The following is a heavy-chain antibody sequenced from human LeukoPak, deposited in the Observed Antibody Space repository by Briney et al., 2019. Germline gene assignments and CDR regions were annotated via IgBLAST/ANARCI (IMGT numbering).Heavy chain of an antibody. CDR1: GFTFNSYG. CDR3: AKDKSSGYGTADF. Sequence: GGSLRLSCAASGFTFNSYGMSLVRQAPGKGLEWVSGISSSCISTYYADSVKARFTISRDNSKNTLSLPMNSLTAEDTAIYYCAKDKSSGYGTADFWGQGTLVTVSS. J-gene: IGHJ4*02. D-gene: IGHD3-22*01. V-gene: IGHV3-23*01. CDR2: ISSSCIST.